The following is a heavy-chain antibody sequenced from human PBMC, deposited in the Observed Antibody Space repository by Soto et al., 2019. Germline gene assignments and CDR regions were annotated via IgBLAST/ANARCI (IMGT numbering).Heavy chain of an antibody. J-gene: IGHJ5*02. CDR3: ARGNVENWCGP. Sequence: PGESLKISCQTSGYRFSSYWIVWVRQMPGKGLEWMGIIYPNDSSVKYNPSVQGQVTMSVDRSISTAYLQWSSLRASDTAVYFCARGNVENWCGPWGQGTPVTVSS. CDR2: IYPNDSSV. CDR1: GYRFSSYW. V-gene: IGHV5-51*01. D-gene: IGHD2-15*01.